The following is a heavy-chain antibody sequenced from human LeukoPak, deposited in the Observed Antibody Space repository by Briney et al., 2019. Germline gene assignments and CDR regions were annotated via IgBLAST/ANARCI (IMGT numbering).Heavy chain of an antibody. J-gene: IGHJ6*03. Sequence: PSETLSLTXTVSGGSISSGDYYWSWIRQPPGKGLEWIGYIHYSGSTYYNPSLKSRVTISVDTSKNQFSLKLSSVTAADTAVYYCARAPLYNWNSYYYMDVWGKGTTVTVSS. D-gene: IGHD1-7*01. V-gene: IGHV4-30-4*08. CDR1: GGSISSGDYY. CDR3: ARAPLYNWNSYYYMDV. CDR2: IHYSGST.